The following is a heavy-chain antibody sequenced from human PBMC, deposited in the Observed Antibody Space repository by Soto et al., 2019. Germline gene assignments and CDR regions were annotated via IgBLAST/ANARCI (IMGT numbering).Heavy chain of an antibody. CDR2: IYYSGST. CDR3: ARDGYYYDSSGYLTHWFDP. D-gene: IGHD3-22*01. Sequence: SETLSLTCTVSGGSISSGGYYWSWIRQHPGKGLEWIGYIYYSGSTYYNPSLKSRVTISVDTSKNQFSLKLSSVTAADTAVYYCARDGYYYDSSGYLTHWFDPWGQETLVTVSS. CDR1: GGSISSGGYY. J-gene: IGHJ5*02. V-gene: IGHV4-31*03.